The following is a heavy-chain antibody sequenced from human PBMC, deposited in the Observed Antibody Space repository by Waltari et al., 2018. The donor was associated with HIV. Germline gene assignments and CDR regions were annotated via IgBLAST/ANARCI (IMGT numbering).Heavy chain of an antibody. J-gene: IGHJ3*02. CDR3: ARHDILTGHDAFDI. Sequence: QLQLQESGPGLVKPSETLSLTCTVSGGSIRSSCYYWGGIRQPPGKGLEWSGSIYYSGSTYYNPSLKSRVTISVDTSKNQFSLKLSSVTAADTAVYYCARHDILTGHDAFDIWGQGTMVTVSS. V-gene: IGHV4-39*01. CDR1: GGSIRSSCYY. CDR2: IYYSGST. D-gene: IGHD3-9*01.